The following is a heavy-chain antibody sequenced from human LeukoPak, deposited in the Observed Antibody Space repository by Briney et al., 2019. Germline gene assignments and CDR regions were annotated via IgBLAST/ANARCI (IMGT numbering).Heavy chain of an antibody. CDR1: GGSISSYY. CDR2: IYTSGST. Sequence: SETLSLTCTVSGGSISSYYWSWIRQPAGKGLEWIGRIYTSGSTNYNPSLKSRVTMSVDTSKNQFSLKLSSVTAADTAVYYCARDMPENYYYYMDVWGKGTTVTVSS. J-gene: IGHJ6*03. D-gene: IGHD2-2*01. CDR3: ARDMPENYYYYMDV. V-gene: IGHV4-4*07.